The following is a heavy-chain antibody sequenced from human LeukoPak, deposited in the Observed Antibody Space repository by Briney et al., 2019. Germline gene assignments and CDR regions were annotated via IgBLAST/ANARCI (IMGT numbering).Heavy chain of an antibody. CDR2: MNPNSGNT. CDR1: GDTFTSYD. Sequence: ASVKVSCKASGDTFTSYDINWVRQATGQGLEWMGWMNPNSGNTGYAQKFQGRVTMTRNTSISTAYMELSSLRSEDTAVYYCARAYYDSSGYYPRFDYWGQGTLVTVSS. J-gene: IGHJ4*02. CDR3: ARAYYDSSGYYPRFDY. V-gene: IGHV1-8*01. D-gene: IGHD3-22*01.